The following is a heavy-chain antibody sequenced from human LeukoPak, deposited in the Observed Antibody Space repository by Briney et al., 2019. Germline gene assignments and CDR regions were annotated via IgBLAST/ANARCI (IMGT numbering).Heavy chain of an antibody. Sequence: GGSVRLSCAASGFTFSDYAMHWFRQAPGKGLEWVAVISYDGSNKYYADSVKGRFTISRDNSKNTLYLQMNSLRAEDTAVYYCARAELLSLDYWGQGTLVTVSS. V-gene: IGHV3-30*04. D-gene: IGHD2-21*02. CDR2: ISYDGSNK. CDR1: GFTFSDYA. CDR3: ARAELLSLDY. J-gene: IGHJ4*02.